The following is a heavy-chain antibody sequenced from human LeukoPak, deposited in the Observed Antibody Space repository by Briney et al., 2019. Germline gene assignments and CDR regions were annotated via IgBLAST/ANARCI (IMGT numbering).Heavy chain of an antibody. J-gene: IGHJ4*02. CDR3: ASGRRGAVAGTGELFDY. V-gene: IGHV5-51*03. CDR1: GYSFTSYW. CDR2: IFPDDSDT. Sequence: PGESLKISCKGSGYSFTSYWIAWVRQMPGKGLEWMGIIFPDDSDTRYSPSFQGQVTISADKSISTAYLQWSSLKASDTAMYYCASGRRGAVAGTGELFDYWGQGTLVTVSS. D-gene: IGHD6-19*01.